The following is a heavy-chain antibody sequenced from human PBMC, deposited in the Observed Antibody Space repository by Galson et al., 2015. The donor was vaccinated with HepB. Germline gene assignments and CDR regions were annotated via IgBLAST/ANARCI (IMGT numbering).Heavy chain of an antibody. CDR1: GGSISSSIYY. J-gene: IGHJ4*02. CDR2: IYYSGST. V-gene: IGHV4-39*01. Sequence: LTCTVSGGSISSSIYYWGWIRQTPGKGLEWIGNIYYSGSTYYNPSLKSRVTISVDTSKNQFSLKLSSVTAADTAVYYCARPGNYRDSTAYTGGYYYFDYWGRGTLVTVSS. D-gene: IGHD3-22*01. CDR3: ARPGNYRDSTAYTGGYYYFDY.